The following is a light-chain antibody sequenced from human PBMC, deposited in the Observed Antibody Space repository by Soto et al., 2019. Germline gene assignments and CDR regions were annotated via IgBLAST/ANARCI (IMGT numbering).Light chain of an antibody. V-gene: IGKV1-5*01. CDR1: QSMNDW. CDR2: DAS. CDR3: LRYNAFSQT. Sequence: DIQMTQSPSTLSAFVGDRVTITCRASQSMNDWLAWYQQKPEKPPKVLIYDASSLQSGVPSRFSGSGSGTEFTLTIGSLQPDDVATYYCLRYNAFSQTFGQGTKVEI. J-gene: IGKJ1*01.